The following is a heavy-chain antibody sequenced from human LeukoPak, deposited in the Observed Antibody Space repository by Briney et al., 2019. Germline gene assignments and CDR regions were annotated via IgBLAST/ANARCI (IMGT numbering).Heavy chain of an antibody. V-gene: IGHV3-23*01. D-gene: IGHD3-22*01. CDR2: IGGSGTDT. CDR3: AKDSYYYHSRGPLGDGFDV. Sequence: HTGGSLRLSCAASGFTFSSHAMSWVRQAPRKGVEWVSSIGGSGTDTYYADSVKGRFTISRDNSRNSLYLQMNSLRAEDTAVYYCAKDSYYYHSRGPLGDGFDVWGQGTKVTVSS. J-gene: IGHJ3*01. CDR1: GFTFSSHA.